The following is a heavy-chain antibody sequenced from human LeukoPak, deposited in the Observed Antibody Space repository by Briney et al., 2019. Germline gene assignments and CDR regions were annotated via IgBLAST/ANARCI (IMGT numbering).Heavy chain of an antibody. V-gene: IGHV1-46*01. CDR1: GYTFTSYD. D-gene: IGHD1-7*01. CDR2: INPSGGST. Sequence: ASVKVSCKASGYTFTSYDINWVRQAPGQGLEWMGIINPSGGSTSYAQKFQGRVTMTRDTSISTAYMELSRLRSDDTAVYYCARWNYGSFDIWGQGTMVTVSS. CDR3: ARWNYGSFDI. J-gene: IGHJ3*02.